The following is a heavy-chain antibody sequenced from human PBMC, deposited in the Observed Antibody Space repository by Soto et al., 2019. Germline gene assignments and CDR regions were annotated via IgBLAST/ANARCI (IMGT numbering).Heavy chain of an antibody. CDR3: ARGSPRGCYDC. Sequence: QVQLQQWGAGLLKPSETLSLTCAVYGGSFSGYYWSWIRQPPGKGLEWIGEINHSGSTNYNPSLKSRVTISVDTSKNQFSLMLSSVTGADTAVYCCARGSPRGCYDCLGQGTLVNVSS. CDR1: GGSFSGYY. D-gene: IGHD2-15*01. CDR2: INHSGST. J-gene: IGHJ4*02. V-gene: IGHV4-34*01.